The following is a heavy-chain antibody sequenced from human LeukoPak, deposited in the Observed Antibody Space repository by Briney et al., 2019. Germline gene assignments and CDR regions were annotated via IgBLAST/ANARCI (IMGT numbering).Heavy chain of an antibody. CDR3: TRRTPCTNGVCPDY. V-gene: IGHV3-73*01. CDR1: GFTFSGSA. CDR2: IRSKANSYAT. Sequence: PGGSLRLSCAASGFTFSGSAMHWVRQASGKGLEWVGRIRSKANSYATAYAASVKGRFTISRDDSKNTAYLQMNSLKTEDTAVYYRTRRTPCTNGVCPDYWGQGTLVTVSS. J-gene: IGHJ4*02. D-gene: IGHD2-8*01.